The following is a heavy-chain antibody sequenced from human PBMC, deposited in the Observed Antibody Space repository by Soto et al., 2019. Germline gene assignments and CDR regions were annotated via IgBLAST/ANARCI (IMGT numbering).Heavy chain of an antibody. CDR1: GGSVSSGTYQ. Sequence: QVQLQESGPGLVRPSETLSLTCTVSGGSVSSGTYQWSWIRQSPGKGLEWIGHIHYTGNTNKNPSLKSRVIISVDTSKDPFSLKLTSVTAADTALYFCAILHFNDSCSGSVPMDVWGQGTAVTVSS. D-gene: IGHD3-3*01. CDR3: AILHFNDSCSGSVPMDV. V-gene: IGHV4-61*03. J-gene: IGHJ6*02. CDR2: IHYTGNT.